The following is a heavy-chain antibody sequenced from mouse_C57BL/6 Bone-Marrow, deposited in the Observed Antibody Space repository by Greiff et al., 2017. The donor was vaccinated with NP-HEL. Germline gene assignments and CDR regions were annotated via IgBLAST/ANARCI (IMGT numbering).Heavy chain of an antibody. CDR3: ASPTGTDWYFDV. V-gene: IGHV1-50*01. D-gene: IGHD4-1*02. Sequence: QVQLQQPGAELVKPGASVKLSCKASGYTFTSYWMQWVKQRPGQGLEWIGEIDPSDSYTNYTQKFKGKATLTVDTSSSTAYMQLSSLTSEDSAVYYCASPTGTDWYFDVWGTGTTVTVSS. J-gene: IGHJ1*03. CDR1: GYTFTSYW. CDR2: IDPSDSYT.